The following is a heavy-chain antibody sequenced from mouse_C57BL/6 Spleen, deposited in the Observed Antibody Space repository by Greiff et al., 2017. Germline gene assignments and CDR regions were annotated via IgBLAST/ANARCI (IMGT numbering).Heavy chain of an antibody. CDR1: EYEFPSHD. CDR3: ARRVYGSSYWYFDV. D-gene: IGHD1-1*01. J-gene: IGHJ1*03. CDR2: INSDGGST. V-gene: IGHV5-2*01. Sequence: EVKLMESGGGLVQPGESLKLSCESNEYEFPSHDMSWVRKTPEKRLEWVAAINSDGGSTYYPDTMERRFIISRDKTKKTLYLQMSSLRSEDTALYYCARRVYGSSYWYFDVWGTGTTVTVSS.